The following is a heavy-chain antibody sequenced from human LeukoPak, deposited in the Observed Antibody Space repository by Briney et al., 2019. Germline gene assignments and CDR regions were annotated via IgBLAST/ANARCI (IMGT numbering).Heavy chain of an antibody. Sequence: PGGSLRLSCAASGFTFSSYAMHRVRQAPGKGLEWVAVISYDGGNKYYADSVKGRFTISRDNSKNTLYLQMNSLRAEDTAVYYCARDQTIFGVVTSFDYWGQGTLVTVSS. J-gene: IGHJ4*02. CDR1: GFTFSSYA. CDR3: ARDQTIFGVVTSFDY. D-gene: IGHD3-3*01. CDR2: ISYDGGNK. V-gene: IGHV3-30-3*01.